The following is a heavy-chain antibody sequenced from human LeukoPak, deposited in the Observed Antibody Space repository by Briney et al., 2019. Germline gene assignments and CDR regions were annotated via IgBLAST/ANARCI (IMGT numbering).Heavy chain of an antibody. CDR1: GGSISTYY. V-gene: IGHV4-39*01. D-gene: IGHD1-26*01. J-gene: IGHJ4*02. CDR2: IYYTGTT. Sequence: SETLSLTCTVSGGSISTYYWGWIRQPPGKGLEWIGSIYYTGTTYYNPSLKSRVTISVDTSKNKFSLKLTSVTAADTALYYCARPETLGTYYYWGQGTLVTVSS. CDR3: ARPETLGTYYY.